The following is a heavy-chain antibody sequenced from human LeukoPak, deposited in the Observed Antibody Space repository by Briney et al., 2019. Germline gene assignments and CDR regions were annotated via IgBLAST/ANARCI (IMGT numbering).Heavy chain of an antibody. CDR3: ARSSGSYYGAFDI. V-gene: IGHV1-2*02. J-gene: IGHJ3*02. D-gene: IGHD1-26*01. Sequence: AASVKVSCKASGYTFTSYDINWVRQATGQGLEWMGWINPNSGGTNYAQKFQGRVTMTRDTSISTAYMELSRLRSDDTAVYYCARSSGSYYGAFDIWGQGTMVTVSS. CDR1: GYTFTSYD. CDR2: INPNSGGT.